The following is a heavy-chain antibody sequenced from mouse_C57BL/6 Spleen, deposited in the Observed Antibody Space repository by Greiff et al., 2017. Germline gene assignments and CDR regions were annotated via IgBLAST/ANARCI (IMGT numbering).Heavy chain of an antibody. Sequence: QVQLKQPGAELVRPGSSVKLSCKASGYTFTSYWMHWVKQRPIQGLEWIGNIDPSDSETHYNQKFKDKATLTVDKSSSTAYMQLSSLTSEDSAVYYCSRGRGLLPFDYWGQGTTLTVSS. CDR1: GYTFTSYW. CDR3: SRGRGLLPFDY. D-gene: IGHD2-3*01. CDR2: IDPSDSET. V-gene: IGHV1-52*01. J-gene: IGHJ2*01.